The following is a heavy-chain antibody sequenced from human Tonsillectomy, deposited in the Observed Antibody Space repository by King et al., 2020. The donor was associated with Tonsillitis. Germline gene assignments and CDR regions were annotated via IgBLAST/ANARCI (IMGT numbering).Heavy chain of an antibody. CDR1: GFTFSSYW. V-gene: IGHV3-74*01. Sequence: DVQLVESGGGLVQPGGSLRLSCAASGFTFSSYWMHWVRQAPGKGLVWVSHINSDGSSTTDADSVKGRFTISRDNAKNTVYLQMNSLRAEDTAVYYCANLDVDPWGQGTVVTVSS. J-gene: IGHJ5*02. CDR2: INSDGSST. D-gene: IGHD1-1*01. CDR3: ANLDVDP.